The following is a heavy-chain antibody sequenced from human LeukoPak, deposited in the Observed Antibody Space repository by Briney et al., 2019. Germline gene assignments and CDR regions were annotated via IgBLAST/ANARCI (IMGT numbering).Heavy chain of an antibody. CDR2: IIPIFGTA. D-gene: IGHD3-16*02. CDR1: GGTFSSYA. V-gene: IGHV1-69*05. Sequence: SVKVSCKASGGTFSSYAISWVRQAPGQGLERMGGIIPIFGTANYAQKFQGRATITTDESTSTAYMELSSLRSEDTAVYYCARVSESLRDGPFDYWGQGTLVTVSS. CDR3: ARVSESLRDGPFDY. J-gene: IGHJ4*02.